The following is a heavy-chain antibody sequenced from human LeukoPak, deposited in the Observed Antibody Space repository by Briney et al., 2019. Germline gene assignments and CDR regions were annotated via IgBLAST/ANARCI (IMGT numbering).Heavy chain of an antibody. J-gene: IGHJ5*02. V-gene: IGHV4-30-2*01. CDR2: IFHTVSS. CDR1: GDSISSGDYS. D-gene: IGHD3-10*01. Sequence: SQTLSLTCTVSGDSISSGDYSWSWVRQPAGKGLEWLGYIFHTVSSYYNPSLRSRVTLSVDMYRHQFYLRLTSVTAADTAVYYCARELWFVNAPGSWLDPWGQGTLVTVSS. CDR3: ARELWFVNAPGSWLDP.